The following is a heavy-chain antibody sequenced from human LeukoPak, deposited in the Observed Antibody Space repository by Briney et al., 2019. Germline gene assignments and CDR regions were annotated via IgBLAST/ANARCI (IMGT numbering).Heavy chain of an antibody. CDR1: GFTFSSSA. J-gene: IGHJ5*02. Sequence: GGSLRLSCAASGFTFSSSAMSWVRQAPGKGLEWVSTISGGGGNTYYADSVKGRFTISRDISKNTLYLQMNSLRAEDTAVYYCAKDGDIWLGELNWFDPWGQGTLVTVSS. CDR2: ISGGGGNT. CDR3: AKDGDIWLGELNWFDP. D-gene: IGHD3-10*01. V-gene: IGHV3-23*01.